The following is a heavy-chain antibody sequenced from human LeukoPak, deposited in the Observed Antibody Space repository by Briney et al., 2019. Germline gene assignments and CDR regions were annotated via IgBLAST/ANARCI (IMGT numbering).Heavy chain of an antibody. CDR3: ARQSAGFDY. CDR2: IYPGDSDT. V-gene: IGHV5-51*01. CDR1: GYSFTNYW. Sequence: GEALKISCEGSGYSFTNYWIGWVRQMPGEGREWMGTIYPGDSDTRYSPSFQGQVTISVDKSISTAYLQWSSLSASDTAMYYCARQSAGFDYWGQGALVTVSS. J-gene: IGHJ4*02.